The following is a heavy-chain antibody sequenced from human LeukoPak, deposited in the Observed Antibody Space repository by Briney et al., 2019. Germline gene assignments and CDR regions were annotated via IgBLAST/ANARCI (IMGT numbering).Heavy chain of an antibody. CDR2: ISYSGST. D-gene: IGHD6-19*01. CDR1: GGSISSGGYS. V-gene: IGHV4-61*08. Sequence: SQTLSLTCAVSGGSISSGGYSWSWIRQPPGKGLEWIGYISYSGSTNYNPSLKSRVTMSVDTSKNQFSLRLSSMTAADTAVYYCARAAVTGTPLSFDYWGQGTLVTVSS. J-gene: IGHJ4*02. CDR3: ARAAVTGTPLSFDY.